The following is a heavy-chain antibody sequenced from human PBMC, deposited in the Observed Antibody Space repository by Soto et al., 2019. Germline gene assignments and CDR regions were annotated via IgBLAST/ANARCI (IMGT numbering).Heavy chain of an antibody. D-gene: IGHD6-19*01. CDR1: GFTFNSYA. J-gene: IGHJ4*02. CDR2: ISSYGADT. V-gene: IGHV3-64D*06. Sequence: GGSLRLSCSASGFTFNSYAMHWVRQAPGKGLEFLSAISSYGADTYYADSVKGRFAISRDNSKNTLYLQMSSLRAEDTALYYCVKDGSMRSDWYGQFHYCGPGAMVTV. CDR3: VKDGSMRSDWYGQFHY.